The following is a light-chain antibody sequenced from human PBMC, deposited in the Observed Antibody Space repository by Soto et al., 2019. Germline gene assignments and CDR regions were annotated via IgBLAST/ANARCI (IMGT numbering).Light chain of an antibody. V-gene: IGKV3-20*01. CDR1: QSVSSSY. CDR3: QRYNNWPLT. Sequence: EIVLTQSPGTLSLSPGERATLSCRASQSVSSSYLAWYQQKPGQAPRLLIYGASSRATGIPDRFSGSGSGTDFTLTISSLQSEDFAIYYCQRYNNWPLTFGGGTKVESK. J-gene: IGKJ4*01. CDR2: GAS.